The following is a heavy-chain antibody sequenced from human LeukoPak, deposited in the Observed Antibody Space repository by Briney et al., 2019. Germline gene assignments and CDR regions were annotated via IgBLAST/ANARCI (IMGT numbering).Heavy chain of an antibody. D-gene: IGHD3-10*01. V-gene: IGHV3-23*01. CDR2: ISGSGGST. CDR1: GFTFSSYS. J-gene: IGHJ5*02. CDR3: AKDSADWYYYGSGNLFDP. Sequence: GGSLRLSCAASGFTFSSYSMNWVRQAPGKGLEWVSAISGSGGSTYYADSVKGRFTISRDNSKNTLYLQMNSLRAEDTAVYYCAKDSADWYYYGSGNLFDPWGQGTLVTVSS.